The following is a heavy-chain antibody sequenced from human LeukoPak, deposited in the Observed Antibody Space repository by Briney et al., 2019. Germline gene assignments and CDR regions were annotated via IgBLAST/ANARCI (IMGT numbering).Heavy chain of an antibody. V-gene: IGHV3-NL1*01. Sequence: TGGSLRLSCAASGFTFSSYSMNWVRQAPGKGLAWVSGLTASGNTAFYADSVKGRFTISRDNSKNTLYLQMNSLRAEDTAVYYCSRMHTWGAVEIIAAAGTPIDYWGQGTLVTVSS. CDR3: SRMHTWGAVEIIAAAGTPIDY. J-gene: IGHJ4*02. CDR2: LTASGNTA. CDR1: GFTFSSYS. D-gene: IGHD6-13*01.